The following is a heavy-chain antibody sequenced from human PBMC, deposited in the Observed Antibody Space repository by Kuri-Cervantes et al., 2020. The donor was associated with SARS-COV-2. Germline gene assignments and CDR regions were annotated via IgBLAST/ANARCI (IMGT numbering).Heavy chain of an antibody. CDR1: GGSISGYY. CDR2: INHSGST. J-gene: IGHJ4*02. D-gene: IGHD4-23*01. CDR3: ARVKSVVTPDIDY. V-gene: IGHV4-34*01. Sequence: SQTLSLTCAVYGGSISGYYWSWIRQPPGKGLEWIGEINHSGSTNYNPSLKSRVTISINTSKNQFSLKLSSVTAADTAVYYCARVKSVVTPDIDYWGQGTLVTVSS.